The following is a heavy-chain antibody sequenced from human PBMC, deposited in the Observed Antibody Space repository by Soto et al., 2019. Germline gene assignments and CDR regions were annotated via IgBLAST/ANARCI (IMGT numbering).Heavy chain of an antibody. J-gene: IGHJ4*02. CDR3: ARSGIAAAGKPNHFDY. D-gene: IGHD6-13*01. V-gene: IGHV1-2*04. CDR1: GYTFTGYY. Sequence: ASVKVSCKASGYTFTGYYMHWVRQAPGQGLEWMGWINPNSGGTNYAQKFQGWVTMTRDTSISTAYMELSRLRSDDTAVYYCARSGIAAAGKPNHFDYWGQGTLVTVSS. CDR2: INPNSGGT.